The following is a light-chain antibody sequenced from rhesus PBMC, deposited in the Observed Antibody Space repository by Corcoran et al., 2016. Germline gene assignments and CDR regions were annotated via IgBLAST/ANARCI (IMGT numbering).Light chain of an antibody. CDR1: QGIGNA. V-gene: IGKV1-38*01. CDR2: DAS. J-gene: IGKJ3*01. Sequence: DIQLTQSPSSLSASIGDKVTITCRASQGIGNALAWYQQTSGKAPKLLIYDASNLQYGIPSRFSGSGSGTEFTLPISSLQPEDFATYFCQQRNSYPLTFGPGTKLDIK. CDR3: QQRNSYPLT.